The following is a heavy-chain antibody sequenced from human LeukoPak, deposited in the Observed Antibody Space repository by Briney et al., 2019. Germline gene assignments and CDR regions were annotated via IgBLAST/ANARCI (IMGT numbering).Heavy chain of an antibody. Sequence: SETLSLTRTVSGGSISSYYWSWIRQPPGKGLEWIGYIYYSGSTNYNPSLKSRVTISVDTSKNQFSLNLTSVTAADTAVYYCARTYYYGSGSYYLRAFDIWGQGTMVTVSS. CDR3: ARTYYYGSGSYYLRAFDI. CDR2: IYYSGST. D-gene: IGHD3-10*01. CDR1: GGSISSYY. J-gene: IGHJ3*02. V-gene: IGHV4-59*08.